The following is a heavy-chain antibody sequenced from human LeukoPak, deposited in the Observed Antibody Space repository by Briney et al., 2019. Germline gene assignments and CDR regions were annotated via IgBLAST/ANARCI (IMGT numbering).Heavy chain of an antibody. J-gene: IGHJ6*03. D-gene: IGHD2-2*01. CDR1: GGTFSSYA. Sequence: SVKVSCKASGGTFSSYAISWVRQAPGQGLEWMGGIIPIFGTANYAQKFQGRVTITADESTSTAYMELSSLRSEDTAVYYCAGGDCSSTSCHAIGYFSYYYYMDVWGKGTTVTVSS. CDR3: AGGDCSSTSCHAIGYFSYYYYMDV. V-gene: IGHV1-69*13. CDR2: IIPIFGTA.